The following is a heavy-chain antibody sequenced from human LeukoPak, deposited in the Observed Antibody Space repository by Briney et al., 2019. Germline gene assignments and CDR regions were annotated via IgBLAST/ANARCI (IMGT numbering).Heavy chain of an antibody. CDR3: ARGVGGYTNNWFDP. J-gene: IGHJ5*02. CDR2: INPNSGGT. D-gene: IGHD5-12*01. CDR1: GYTFTGYY. V-gene: IGHV1-2*02. Sequence: ASVKVSCKASGYTFTGYYMHWVRQAPGQGLEWMGWINPNSGGTNYAQKFQGRVTMTRDTSISTAYMELSSLRSEDTAVYYCARGVGGYTNNWFDPWGQGTLVTVSS.